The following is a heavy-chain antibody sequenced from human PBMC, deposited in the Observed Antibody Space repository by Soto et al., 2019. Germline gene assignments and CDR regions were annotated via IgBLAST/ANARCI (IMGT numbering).Heavy chain of an antibody. D-gene: IGHD5-18*01. Sequence: QVQLVQSGAEVKQPGSSVKVSCKASGGTFSSYAISWVRQAPGQGLEWMGGIIPMFGTADHTQKFQGRVTITAVESTTTAYMELGSLRSEDTAISYCARGYIYGNNFYYYYGMEVWGQGTTVTVSS. V-gene: IGHV1-69*01. CDR1: GGTFSSYA. CDR2: IIPMFGTA. CDR3: ARGYIYGNNFYYYYGMEV. J-gene: IGHJ6*02.